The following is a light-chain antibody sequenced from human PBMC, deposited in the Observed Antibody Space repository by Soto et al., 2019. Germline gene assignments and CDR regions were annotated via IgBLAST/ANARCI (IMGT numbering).Light chain of an antibody. V-gene: IGKV3-11*01. CDR1: QSVNRN. CDR2: DAS. CDR3: QQHSDWPLT. J-gene: IGKJ4*01. Sequence: EIVLTQSPGTLSLSPLEIATLSFMASQSVNRNLAWYQQKCGQAPRLLIFDASNRATGIPVRFSGSGSGTDFTFTISSLEPEDFTVYYCQQHSDWPLTFGGGTKVDIK.